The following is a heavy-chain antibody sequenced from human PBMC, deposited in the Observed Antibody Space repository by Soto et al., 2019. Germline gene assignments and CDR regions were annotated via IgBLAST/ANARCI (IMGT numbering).Heavy chain of an antibody. Sequence: SETLSLTCTVSGGSVTSDKDYWSWIRQSPGKGLEWIGYISNSGSTGYNPSLKTRLSMSLERSKNQFTLRLTSVTAADTAVYFCATESGSTYGYFDYWGPGTQVTVSS. CDR2: ISNSGST. J-gene: IGHJ4*02. CDR1: GGSVTSDKDY. CDR3: ATESGSTYGYFDY. V-gene: IGHV4-30-4*02. D-gene: IGHD4-17*01.